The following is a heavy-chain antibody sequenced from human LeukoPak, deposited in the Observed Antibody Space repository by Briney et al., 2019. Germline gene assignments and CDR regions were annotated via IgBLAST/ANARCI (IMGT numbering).Heavy chain of an antibody. V-gene: IGHV3-53*01. CDR1: GFTVSSNY. D-gene: IGHD5-18*01. CDR2: IYSGGST. J-gene: IGHJ6*02. Sequence: GGSLRLSCAASGFTVSSNYMSWVRQAPGKGLERVSVIYSGGSTYYADSVKGRFTISRDNSKNTLYLQMNSLRAEDTAVYYCARSPTAKYYYYGMDVWGQGTTVTVSS. CDR3: ARSPTAKYYYYGMDV.